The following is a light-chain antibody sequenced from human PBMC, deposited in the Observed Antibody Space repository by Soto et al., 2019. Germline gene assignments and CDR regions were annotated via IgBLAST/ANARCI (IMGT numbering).Light chain of an antibody. CDR3: CSFAGSNPFPYV. CDR1: ISDGGRHNL. V-gene: IGLV2-23*02. Sequence: QSLLTQPASVSWSPVQAITISCTGTISDGGRHNLGSWYQQHPDKAPKLIIYEVNERPSGVSSRFSGSKSGPTASLTVSGLQPDDEADYHCCSFAGSNPFPYVFGTGTKVTVL. CDR2: EVN. J-gene: IGLJ1*01.